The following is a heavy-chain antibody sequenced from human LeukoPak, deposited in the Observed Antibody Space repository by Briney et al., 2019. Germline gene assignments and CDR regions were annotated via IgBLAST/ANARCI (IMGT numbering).Heavy chain of an antibody. Sequence: SETLSLTCTVSGGSISSYYWSWIRQPPGKGREWIGYIYYSGSTNYNPSLKSRVTISVDTSKNQFYLKLSSVTAADTAVYYCARVVHQYYDFWSGFPDNWFDPWGQGTLVTVSS. CDR2: IYYSGST. CDR1: GGSISSYY. J-gene: IGHJ5*02. V-gene: IGHV4-59*01. D-gene: IGHD3-3*01. CDR3: ARVVHQYYDFWSGFPDNWFDP.